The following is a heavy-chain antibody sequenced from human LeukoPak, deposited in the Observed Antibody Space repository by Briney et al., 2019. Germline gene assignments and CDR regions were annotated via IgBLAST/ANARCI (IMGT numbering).Heavy chain of an antibody. CDR3: AKRLSYSGSWWTLEF. CDR1: GFTLRSYS. V-gene: IGHV3-21*04. Sequence: GGSLRLSCAASGFTLRSYSMNWVRQAPGKGLEWVSSISTTSSYIQYADSVKGRFTISRDNAKNSVFLQMDSLRAEDTALYYCAKRLSYSGSWWTLEFWGQGTLVTVSS. CDR2: ISTTSSYI. D-gene: IGHD6-13*01. J-gene: IGHJ4*02.